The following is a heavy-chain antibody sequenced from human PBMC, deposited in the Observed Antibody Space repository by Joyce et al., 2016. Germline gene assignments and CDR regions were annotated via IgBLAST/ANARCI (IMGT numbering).Heavy chain of an antibody. V-gene: IGHV1-2*07. CDR2: INPNTGAS. J-gene: IGHJ5*02. Sequence: QVQLVQSGAEVKKPGASVKVSCKASGYTFTDHFIHWVGQAPGQGLECMGWINPNTGASKSPHKLQGRVTMTRDTSISMAYMELNSLISDDTAVYYCVRGGGVHGLKTTLPATWGQGTLVTVSS. D-gene: IGHD3-16*01. CDR1: GYTFTDHF. CDR3: VRGGGVHGLKTTLPAT.